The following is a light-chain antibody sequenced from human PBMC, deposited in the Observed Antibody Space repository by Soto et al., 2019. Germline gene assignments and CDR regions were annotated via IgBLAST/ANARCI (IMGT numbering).Light chain of an antibody. CDR2: AAS. CDR3: QKYDSAPWT. V-gene: IGKV1-27*01. Sequence: DSLMRQSPSSVSASVRDRATITCGASQGISNYLAWYQQKPGKVPKLLIYAASTLQSGVPSRFSGSGSGTDFTLTISSLQPEDVATYYCQKYDSAPWTFGQGTKVEIK. CDR1: QGISNY. J-gene: IGKJ1*01.